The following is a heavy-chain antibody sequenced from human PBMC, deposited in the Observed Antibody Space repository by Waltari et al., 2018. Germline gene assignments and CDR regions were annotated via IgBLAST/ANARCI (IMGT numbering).Heavy chain of an antibody. CDR1: GFTFSSSA. D-gene: IGHD1-26*01. J-gene: IGHJ2*01. CDR2: ISGSGGST. V-gene: IGHV3-23*04. CDR3: ATTWELPYWYFDL. Sequence: EVQLVESGGGLVQPGGSLRLSCAASGFTFSSSAMSWVLQAPGKGLEWVSAISGSGGSTYYADSVKGRFTISRDNSKNTLYLQMNSLRAEDTAVYYCATTWELPYWYFDLWGRGTLVTVSS.